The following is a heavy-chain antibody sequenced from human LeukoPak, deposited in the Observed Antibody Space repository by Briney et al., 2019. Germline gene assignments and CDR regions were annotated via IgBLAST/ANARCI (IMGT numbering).Heavy chain of an antibody. CDR1: GFTFSSYS. CDR2: ISSSSSTI. J-gene: IGHJ3*02. V-gene: IGHV3-48*01. Sequence: GGSLRLSCAASGFTFSSYSMNWVRQAPGKGLEWGSYISSSSSTIYYADSVKGRFTISRDNAKNSLYLQMNSLRAEDTAVYYCARAQSGDAFDIWGQGTMVTVSS. CDR3: ARAQSGDAFDI. D-gene: IGHD4-11*01.